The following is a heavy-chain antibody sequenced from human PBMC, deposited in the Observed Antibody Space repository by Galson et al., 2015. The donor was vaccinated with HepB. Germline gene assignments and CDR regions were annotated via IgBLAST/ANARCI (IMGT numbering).Heavy chain of an antibody. D-gene: IGHD5-12*01. J-gene: IGHJ4*02. Sequence: QSGAEVKKPGESLKISCKGSGYSFTSYWIAWVRQMPGKGLEWMGIIYPGDSDTRYSPSFQGQVTISADKSISTAYLQWSSLKASDTAMYYCARPRGYSGYETVYYFDYWGQGTLVTVSS. CDR3: ARPRGYSGYETVYYFDY. CDR1: GYSFTSYW. V-gene: IGHV5-51*01. CDR2: IYPGDSDT.